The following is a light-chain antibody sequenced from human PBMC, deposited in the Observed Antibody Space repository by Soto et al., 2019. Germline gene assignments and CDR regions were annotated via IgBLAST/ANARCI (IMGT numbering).Light chain of an antibody. CDR2: RAS. CDR3: QQYNIFGT. Sequence: DIQMTQSPSALPASVGDTVTLTCRASQSIGSRLAWYQQKPGRPPKLLIYRASSSQSGVPSRFSGSGSGTEFTLTIHSLQPDDFATYYCQQYNIFGTFGQGTKVDIK. V-gene: IGKV1-5*03. J-gene: IGKJ1*01. CDR1: QSIGSR.